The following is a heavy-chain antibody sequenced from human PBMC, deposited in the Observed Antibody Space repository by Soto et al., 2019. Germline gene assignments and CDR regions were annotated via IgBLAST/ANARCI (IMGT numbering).Heavy chain of an antibody. CDR1: GYTFTSYD. J-gene: IGHJ6*02. CDR2: MNPDSGNT. CDR3: ARWAVRGVITP. V-gene: IGHV1-8*01. D-gene: IGHD3-10*01. Sequence: QEQLVQSGAEVKKPGASVKVSCKASGYTFTSYDINWVRQATGQGLEWMGWMNPDSGNTGYAQKFQGXXTXTXXTSLNTAYMELSSLRSEDTAVYYCARWAVRGVITPWGQGTTVTVSS.